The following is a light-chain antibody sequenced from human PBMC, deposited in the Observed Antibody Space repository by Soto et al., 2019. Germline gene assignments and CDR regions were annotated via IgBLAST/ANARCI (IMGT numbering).Light chain of an antibody. Sequence: DIQMTQSPSSLPASVGDRVTITCRASQGIRSGLGWYQQKPGKAPKRLIDAASSLQSGVPSRFSGSGSGTEFTLTISSLQPEDFATYYCLQHNTYPLTFGGGTKVDIK. J-gene: IGKJ4*01. CDR2: AAS. CDR3: LQHNTYPLT. CDR1: QGIRSG. V-gene: IGKV1-17*01.